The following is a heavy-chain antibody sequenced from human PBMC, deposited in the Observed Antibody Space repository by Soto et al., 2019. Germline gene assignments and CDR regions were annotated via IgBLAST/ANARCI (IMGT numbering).Heavy chain of an antibody. Sequence: GGSLRLSCAASGFTFSSYAMHWVRQAPGKGLEWVAVISYDGSNKYYADSVKGRFTISRDNSKNTLYLQMNSLRAEDTAVYYCAREYLRRYFDWLPPESHFDYWGQGTLVTVSS. CDR2: ISYDGSNK. CDR3: AREYLRRYFDWLPPESHFDY. V-gene: IGHV3-30-3*01. D-gene: IGHD3-9*01. J-gene: IGHJ4*02. CDR1: GFTFSSYA.